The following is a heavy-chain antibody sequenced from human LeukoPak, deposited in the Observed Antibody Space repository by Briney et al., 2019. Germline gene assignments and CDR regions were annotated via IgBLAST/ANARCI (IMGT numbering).Heavy chain of an antibody. CDR3: AKRGTSGSHYFFDY. V-gene: IGHV3-30*18. CDR2: ISYDGSNK. CDR1: GFTFSGYG. D-gene: IGHD3-10*01. Sequence: GGPLRLSCAASGFTFSGYGMHWVRQAPGKGLEWVTFISYDGSNKYYADYVKGRFTISRDNSKNTLYLQMNSLRAEDTAVYYCAKRGTSGSHYFFDYWGQGTLVTVSS. J-gene: IGHJ4*02.